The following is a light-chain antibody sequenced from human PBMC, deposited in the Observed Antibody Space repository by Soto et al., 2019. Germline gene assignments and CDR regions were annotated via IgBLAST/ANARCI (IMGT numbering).Light chain of an antibody. CDR1: SSDVGGYNY. CDR2: EVS. J-gene: IGLJ2*01. Sequence: QSVLTQPASVSGSPGQSITISCTGTSSDVGGYNYVSWYQQHPGKGPKLWIFEVSNRPSGISTRFSGSKSGNTASLTISGLQAEDEADYYCSSYTISSAQEVVFGGGTKLTVL. CDR3: SSYTISSAQEVV. V-gene: IGLV2-14*01.